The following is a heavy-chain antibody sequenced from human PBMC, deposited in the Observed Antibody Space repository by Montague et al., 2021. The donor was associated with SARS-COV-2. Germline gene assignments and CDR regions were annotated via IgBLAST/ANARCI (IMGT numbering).Heavy chain of an antibody. CDR3: ARADFWSGYLYFDY. V-gene: IGHV4-59*08. CDR2: ISDSGST. Sequence: SETLSLTCTVSGGSLNNYFWSWIRQPPGKGLEWVGYISDSGSTKYNPSLQSRVTISVDTARNQFSLKLSSVTAADTAVYCCARADFWSGYLYFDYWGQGTLVTVSS. CDR1: GGSLNNYF. J-gene: IGHJ4*02. D-gene: IGHD3-3*01.